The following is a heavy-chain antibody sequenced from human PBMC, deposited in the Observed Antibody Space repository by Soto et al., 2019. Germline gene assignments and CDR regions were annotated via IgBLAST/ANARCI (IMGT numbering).Heavy chain of an antibody. Sequence: SDALSLTCTLSASAISSGGYCWTLIRKHPGKGLEWMGYIYYSGSTYYNPSLKSRVTISVDTSKNQFSLKLSSVTAADTAVYYCARAFGAGHNYYYYYMDVWGKGTTVTVSS. CDR2: IYYSGST. V-gene: IGHV4-31*03. J-gene: IGHJ6*03. D-gene: IGHD1-1*01. CDR1: ASAISSGGYC. CDR3: ARAFGAGHNYYYYYMDV.